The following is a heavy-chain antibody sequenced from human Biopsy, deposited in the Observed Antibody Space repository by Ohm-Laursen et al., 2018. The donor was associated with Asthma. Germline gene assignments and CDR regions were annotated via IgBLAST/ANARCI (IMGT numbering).Heavy chain of an antibody. CDR2: IKHDGSEK. V-gene: IGHV3-7*01. D-gene: IGHD3-3*01. J-gene: IGHJ1*01. CDR3: ARTFHFWSPYHAEHYQL. Sequence: SLRLSCSASGFTFSSYAMHWVRQAPGKGLGWVANIKHDGSEKNHVDSLKGRFTISRDNAKNLLFLQMNSLRAEDTAVYYCARTFHFWSPYHAEHYQLWGQGTLVTVSS. CDR1: GFTFSSYA.